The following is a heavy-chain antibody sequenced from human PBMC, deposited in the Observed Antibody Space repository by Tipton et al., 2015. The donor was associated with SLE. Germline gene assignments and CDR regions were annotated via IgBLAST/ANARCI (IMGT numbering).Heavy chain of an antibody. CDR3: ARGGVGGYDYFDH. Sequence: LSCTVSGGSISSDDYYWTWIRQHPGKGLEWIGHMSYSGSTYYNPSLKSRITISVDTSKNHFSLKLSSVTAADTAVYYCARGGVGGYDYFDHWGQGTLVTVSS. V-gene: IGHV4-31*03. CDR2: MSYSGST. D-gene: IGHD5-12*01. CDR1: GGSISSDDYY. J-gene: IGHJ4*02.